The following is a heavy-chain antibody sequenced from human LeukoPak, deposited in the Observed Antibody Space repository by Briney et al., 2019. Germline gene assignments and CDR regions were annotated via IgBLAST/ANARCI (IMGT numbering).Heavy chain of an antibody. D-gene: IGHD5-12*01. CDR3: ARVSPATGNIVATVFDY. CDR2: INHSGST. J-gene: IGHJ4*02. Sequence: SETLSLTCAVYGGSFSGYYWSWIRQPPGKGLEWIGEINHSGSTNYNPSLKSRVTISVDTSKNQFSLKLSSVTAAGTAVYYCARVSPATGNIVATVFDYWGQGTLVTVSS. CDR1: GGSFSGYY. V-gene: IGHV4-34*01.